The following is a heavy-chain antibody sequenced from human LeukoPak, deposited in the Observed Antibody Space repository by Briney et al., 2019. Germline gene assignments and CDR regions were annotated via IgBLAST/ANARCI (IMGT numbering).Heavy chain of an antibody. J-gene: IGHJ6*03. D-gene: IGHD3-10*01. Sequence: GASVKVSCKASGGTFSSYAISWVRQAPGQGLEWMGGIIPIFGTASYAQKFQGRVTITADESTSTAYMELSSLRSEDTAVYYCARDSRSLRGAPYYYMDVWGKGTTVTVSS. V-gene: IGHV1-69*13. CDR2: IIPIFGTA. CDR3: ARDSRSLRGAPYYYMDV. CDR1: GGTFSSYA.